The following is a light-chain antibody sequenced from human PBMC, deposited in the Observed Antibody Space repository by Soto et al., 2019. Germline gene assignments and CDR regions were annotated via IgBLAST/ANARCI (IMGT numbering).Light chain of an antibody. CDR1: QGISNY. CDR2: AAS. V-gene: IGKV1-27*01. Sequence: DIQITQSPSTLSASVGERVTITCRASQGISNYLAWYQQKPVKVPKLLIYAASTLQSGVPSRFSGSGSGTDFTLNISSLEPEDFAVYYCQQRSNWPRGLTFGGGTKVDIK. CDR3: QQRSNWPRGLT. J-gene: IGKJ4*01.